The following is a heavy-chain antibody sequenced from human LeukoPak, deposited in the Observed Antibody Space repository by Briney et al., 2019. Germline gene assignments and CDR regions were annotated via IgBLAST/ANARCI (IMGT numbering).Heavy chain of an antibody. CDR2: INSDGSST. D-gene: IGHD3-10*01. J-gene: IGHJ3*02. V-gene: IGHV3-74*01. CDR3: PRGQPPYYYGSGSYYSPSAFDI. Sequence: GGSLRLSCAVSGFTFSSSYMNWVRQAPGKGLVWVSRINSDGSSTSYADSVKGRFTISRDNAKNTLYLQMNSLRAEDTAVYYCPRGQPPYYYGSGSYYSPSAFDIWGQGTMVTVSS. CDR1: GFTFSSSY.